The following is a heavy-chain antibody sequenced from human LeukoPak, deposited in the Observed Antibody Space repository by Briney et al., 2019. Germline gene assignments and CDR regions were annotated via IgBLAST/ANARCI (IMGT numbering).Heavy chain of an antibody. J-gene: IGHJ5*02. CDR1: GGSFSGYY. Sequence: SETLSLTCAVYGGSFSGYYWSWIRQPPGKGLEWIGEINHSGSTDYNPSLKSRVTISVDTSKNQFSLKLSSVTAADTAVYYCARHLILRYFEKGWFDPWGQGTLVTVSS. CDR2: INHSGST. CDR3: ARHLILRYFEKGWFDP. D-gene: IGHD3-9*01. V-gene: IGHV4-34*01.